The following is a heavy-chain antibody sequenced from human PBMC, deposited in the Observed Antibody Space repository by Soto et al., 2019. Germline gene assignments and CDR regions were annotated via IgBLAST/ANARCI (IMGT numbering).Heavy chain of an antibody. CDR1: GGSISSGDYY. CDR3: ARQGTGYYYGMDV. V-gene: IGHV4-61*08. J-gene: IGHJ6*02. D-gene: IGHD3-10*01. CDR2: IYYSGST. Sequence: SETLSLTCTVSGGSISSGDYYWSWIRQPPGKGLEWIGYIYYSGSTNYNPSLKSRVTISVDTSKNQFSLKLSSVTAADTAVYYCARQGTGYYYGMDVWGQGTTVTVSS.